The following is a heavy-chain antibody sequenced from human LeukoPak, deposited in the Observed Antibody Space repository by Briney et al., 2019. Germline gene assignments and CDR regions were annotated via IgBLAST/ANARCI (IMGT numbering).Heavy chain of an antibody. CDR2: INHSGST. J-gene: IGHJ5*02. CDR1: GGSFSGYY. V-gene: IGHV4-34*01. Sequence: SETLSPTCAVYGGSFSGYYWSWIRQPPGKGLEWTGEINHSGSTNYNPSLKSRVTISADTSKNQFSLKLSSVTAADTAVYYCARDPGEQLANWFDPWGQGTLVTVSS. CDR3: ARDPGEQLANWFDP. D-gene: IGHD6-6*01.